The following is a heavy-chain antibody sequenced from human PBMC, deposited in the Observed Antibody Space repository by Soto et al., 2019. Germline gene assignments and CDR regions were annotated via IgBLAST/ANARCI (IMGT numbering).Heavy chain of an antibody. CDR1: GGTFSSYA. D-gene: IGHD2-21*02. Sequence: SVKVSCKASGGTFSSYAISWVRQAPGQGLEWMGGIIPIFGTANYAQKFQGRVTITADESTSTAYMELSSLRSEDTAVYYCARDHTPNCGGDCYSVQWYFDLWGRGTLVTVSS. J-gene: IGHJ2*01. CDR3: ARDHTPNCGGDCYSVQWYFDL. V-gene: IGHV1-69*13. CDR2: IIPIFGTA.